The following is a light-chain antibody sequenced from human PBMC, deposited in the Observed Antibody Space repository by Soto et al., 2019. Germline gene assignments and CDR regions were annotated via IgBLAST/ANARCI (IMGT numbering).Light chain of an antibody. CDR2: EVT. V-gene: IGLV2-8*01. Sequence: QPVLTQPPSASGSPGQSVTISCTGTSSDVGGYDYVSWYQQYPGKAPKLMIYEVTKWPSGVPDRFSGSKSGNTASLTVSGLQAEDEADYYCASYAGSNKVFGGGTKVTVL. J-gene: IGLJ2*01. CDR3: ASYAGSNKV. CDR1: SSDVGGYDY.